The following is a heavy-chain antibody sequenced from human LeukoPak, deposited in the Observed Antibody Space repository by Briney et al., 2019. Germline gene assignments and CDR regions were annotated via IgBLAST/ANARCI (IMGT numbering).Heavy chain of an antibody. V-gene: IGHV4-59*01. CDR1: GGSISSYY. CDR3: ARNPRGYYYDSSGYYDY. CDR2: IYYSGST. Sequence: SETLSLTCTVSGGSISSYYWSWIRQPPGKGLEWIGYIYYSGSTNYNPSLKSRVTISVDTSKNQFSLKLSSVTAADTAVYYCARNPRGYYYDSSGYYDYWGQGTLVTVSS. J-gene: IGHJ4*02. D-gene: IGHD3-22*01.